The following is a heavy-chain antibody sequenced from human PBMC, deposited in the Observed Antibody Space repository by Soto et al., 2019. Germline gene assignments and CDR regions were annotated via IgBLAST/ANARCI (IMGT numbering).Heavy chain of an antibody. V-gene: IGHV4-31*03. CDR1: GGSISSGGYY. CDR3: ARGGGGPAVAGTERWFDP. D-gene: IGHD6-19*01. Sequence: SETLSLTCTVSGGSISSGGYYWNWIRQPPGKGLEWIGYIYYSGDIYYSPSLKSRVTISLDTSKNQFSLKLNSVTAADTAVYYCARGGGGPAVAGTERWFDPWGQGTLVTVSS. J-gene: IGHJ5*02. CDR2: IYYSGDI.